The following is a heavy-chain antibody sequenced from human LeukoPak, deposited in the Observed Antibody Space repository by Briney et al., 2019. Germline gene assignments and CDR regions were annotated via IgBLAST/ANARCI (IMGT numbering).Heavy chain of an antibody. CDR3: VGGAAPYYYYGMDV. J-gene: IGHJ6*02. V-gene: IGHV3-23*01. CDR1: GFTFSSYA. D-gene: IGHD3-16*01. Sequence: GGSLRLSCAASGFTFSSYAMSWVRQAPGKGLEWVSAISGSGGSTYYADSVKGRFTISRDNSKNTLYLQMNSLRAEDTAVYYCVGGAAPYYYYGMDVWGQGTTVTVSS. CDR2: ISGSGGST.